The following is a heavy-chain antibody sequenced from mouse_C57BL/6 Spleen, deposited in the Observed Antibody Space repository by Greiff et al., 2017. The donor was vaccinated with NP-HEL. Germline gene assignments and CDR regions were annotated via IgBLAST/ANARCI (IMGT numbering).Heavy chain of an antibody. D-gene: IGHD2-1*01. V-gene: IGHV1-81*01. CDR2: IYPRSGNT. Sequence: VQLQQSGAELARPGASVKLSCKASGYTFTSYGISWVKQRTGQGLEWIGEIYPRSGNTYYNEKFKGKATLTADKSSSTAYMELRSLTSEDSAVYFCARRGLYYGNYYAMDYWGQGTSVTVSS. CDR3: ARRGLYYGNYYAMDY. CDR1: GYTFTSYG. J-gene: IGHJ4*01.